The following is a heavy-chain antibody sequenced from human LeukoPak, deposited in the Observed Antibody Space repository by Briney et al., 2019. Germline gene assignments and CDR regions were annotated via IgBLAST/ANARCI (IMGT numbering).Heavy chain of an antibody. CDR1: GGSISSYY. D-gene: IGHD6-19*01. J-gene: IGHJ2*01. V-gene: IGHV4-59*01. Sequence: SETLSLTCTVSGGSISSYYWSWIRQPPGKGLEWIGYIYYSGSTNYNPSLKSRVTISVDTSKNQFSLKLSSVTAADTAVYYCARVYSSGWYADWYFYLWGRGTLVTVSS. CDR3: ARVYSSGWYADWYFYL. CDR2: IYYSGST.